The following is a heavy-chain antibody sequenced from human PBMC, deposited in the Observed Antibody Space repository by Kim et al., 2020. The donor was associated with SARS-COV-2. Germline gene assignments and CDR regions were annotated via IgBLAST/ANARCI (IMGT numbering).Heavy chain of an antibody. J-gene: IGHJ4*02. CDR1: GVSINSGGYY. CDR3: ARLTGTTSGKSGVDY. CDR2: IYFNGNT. Sequence: SETLSLTCTVSGVSINSGGYYWSWIRQHPGKGLEWIGYIYFNGNTYYNPSLKSRIAISVDTSKNQLSLQMSSVSAADTAVYFCARLTGTTSGKSGVDYWGQGTHVTVSS. V-gene: IGHV4-31*03. D-gene: IGHD4-17*01.